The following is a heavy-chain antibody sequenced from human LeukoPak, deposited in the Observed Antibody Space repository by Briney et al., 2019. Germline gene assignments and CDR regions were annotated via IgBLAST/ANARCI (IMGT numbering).Heavy chain of an antibody. CDR1: GFTFGSYG. CDR3: AKVSSSSLNWFDP. CDR2: ISYDGSNK. V-gene: IGHV3-30*18. J-gene: IGHJ5*02. D-gene: IGHD6-6*01. Sequence: PGGSLRLSCAASGFTFGSYGMHWVRQAPGKGLEWVAVISYDGSNKYYADSVKGRFTISRDNSKNTLYLQMNSLRAEDTAVYYCAKVSSSSLNWFDPWGQGTLVTVSS.